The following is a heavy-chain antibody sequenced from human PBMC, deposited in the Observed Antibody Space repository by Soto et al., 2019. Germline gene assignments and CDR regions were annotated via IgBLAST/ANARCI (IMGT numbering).Heavy chain of an antibody. J-gene: IGHJ4*02. CDR1: GYTFTSYA. V-gene: IGHV1-3*01. CDR2: INAGNGNT. D-gene: IGHD7-27*01. CDR3: ARVRKGAAHWGFDS. Sequence: ASVKVSCKASGYTFTSYAMHWVRQAPGQRLEWMGWINAGNGNTKYSQKIQGRVNINRDKSASTAYMELTSLRSEDTAVYYCARVRKGAAHWGFDSWGQGTLVTVSS.